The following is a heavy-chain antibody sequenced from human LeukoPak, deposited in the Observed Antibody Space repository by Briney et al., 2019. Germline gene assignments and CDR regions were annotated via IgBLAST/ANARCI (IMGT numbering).Heavy chain of an antibody. Sequence: AASVKVSCRASGGTFSSYAISWVRQAPGQGLEWMGGIIPIFGTANYAQKFQGRVTITADESTSTAYMELSSLRSEDTAVYYCARGYSTVQQFDYWGQGTLVTVSS. V-gene: IGHV1-69*13. CDR1: GGTFSSYA. J-gene: IGHJ4*02. D-gene: IGHD4-17*01. CDR3: ARGYSTVQQFDY. CDR2: IIPIFGTA.